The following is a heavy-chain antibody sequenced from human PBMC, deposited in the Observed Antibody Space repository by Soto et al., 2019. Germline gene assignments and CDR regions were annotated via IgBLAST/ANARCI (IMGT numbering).Heavy chain of an antibody. CDR2: ISHSGST. CDR1: GGSFSGYY. J-gene: IGHJ4*02. CDR3: VRALAAVQE. V-gene: IGHV4-34*01. D-gene: IGHD6-13*01. Sequence: PSETLSLTCAVYGGSFSGYYCSWVCQPPGKGLEWIGEISHSGSTNYNSSLESRVTISVDTSKNQLFLKLSSVTAADTAVYYCVRALAAVQEWGQGTPVTVSS.